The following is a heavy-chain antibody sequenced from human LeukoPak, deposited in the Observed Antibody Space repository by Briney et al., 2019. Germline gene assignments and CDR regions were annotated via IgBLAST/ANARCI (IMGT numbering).Heavy chain of an antibody. CDR1: GITLSNYG. J-gene: IGHJ4*02. Sequence: GGSLRLSCAVSGITLSNYGMSWVRQAPGKGLEWVAGISGSGGRTNYADAVKGRFTISRDNAKDTLFLQMNSLRVEDTAVYFCAKRGVVIRVILVGFHKEAYYFDSWGQGALVTVSS. CDR2: ISGSGGRT. D-gene: IGHD3-22*01. V-gene: IGHV3-23*01. CDR3: AKRGVVIRVILVGFHKEAYYFDS.